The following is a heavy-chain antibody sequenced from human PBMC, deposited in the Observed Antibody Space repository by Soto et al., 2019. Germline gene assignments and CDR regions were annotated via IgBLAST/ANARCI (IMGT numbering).Heavy chain of an antibody. CDR3: AREGEDFVQVPYY. D-gene: IGHD2-15*01. CDR1: GVSINRGDYY. J-gene: IGHJ4*02. V-gene: IGHV4-30-4*01. CDR2: IYYNGDT. Sequence: QVRLQESGPKLVRPSQTLSLTCSVSGVSINRGDYYCSWIRQSLGRSLEWIGCIYYNGDTNYNPSLGSRVTMSLDTSKNQFFLDIQSVVAAETAVYFCAREGEDFVQVPYYWGQGTMITVSS.